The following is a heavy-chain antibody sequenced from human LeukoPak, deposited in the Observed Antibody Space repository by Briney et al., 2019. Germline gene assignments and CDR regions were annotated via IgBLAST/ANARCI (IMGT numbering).Heavy chain of an antibody. CDR1: GFTFSSYA. D-gene: IGHD3-3*01. CDR3: AGGRYDFWSASGTDY. V-gene: IGHV3-23*01. J-gene: IGHJ4*02. CDR2: ISGSGGST. Sequence: GGSRRLSCAASGFTFSSYAMSWVRQAPGKGLEWVSAISGSGGSTYYADSVKGRFTISRDNSKNTLYLQMNSLRAEDTAVYYCAGGRYDFWSASGTDYWGQGTLVTVSS.